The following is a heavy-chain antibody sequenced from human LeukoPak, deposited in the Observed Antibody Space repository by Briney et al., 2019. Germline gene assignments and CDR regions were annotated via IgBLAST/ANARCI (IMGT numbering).Heavy chain of an antibody. V-gene: IGHV4-59*01. J-gene: IGHJ6*02. Sequence: SETLSLTCTVSAGSISSYYWSWIRQPPGKGLEWIGYIYYSGSTNYNPSLKSRVTISVDTSKNQFSLKLSSVTAADTAVYYCARADSPDYYYGMDVWGQGTTVTVSS. CDR1: AGSISSYY. CDR3: ARADSPDYYYGMDV. CDR2: IYYSGST. D-gene: IGHD2-21*01.